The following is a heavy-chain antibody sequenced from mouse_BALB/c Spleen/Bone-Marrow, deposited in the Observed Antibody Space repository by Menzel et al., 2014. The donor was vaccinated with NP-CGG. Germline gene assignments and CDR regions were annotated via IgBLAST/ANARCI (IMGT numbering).Heavy chain of an antibody. CDR3: ARQGNWDGYFDV. CDR1: GSAFSSYD. CDR2: ISSGGSYT. Sequence: EVKLMESGGGLVKPGGSLKLSCAASGSAFSSYDMSWVRQTPEKRLEWVATISSGGSYTYYPDSVKGRFTVSRDNARNTLYLQMSSLRSEDTALYYCARQGNWDGYFDVWGAGTTVTVSS. V-gene: IGHV5-9*02. D-gene: IGHD4-1*01. J-gene: IGHJ1*01.